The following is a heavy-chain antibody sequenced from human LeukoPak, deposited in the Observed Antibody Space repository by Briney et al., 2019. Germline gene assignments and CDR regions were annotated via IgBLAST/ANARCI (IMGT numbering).Heavy chain of an antibody. V-gene: IGHV3-11*01. D-gene: IGHD3-22*01. CDR2: ISSSGSTI. CDR3: ARDGTDYSDMSAYPLDY. CDR1: GFDFSNYY. Sequence: GGSLRLSCAASGFDFSNYYMSWVRQAPGKGLEWVSYISSSGSTIHYADSVKGRFTISRDNAKNSLYLQMNSLRAEDTAVYYCARDGTDYSDMSAYPLDYWGQGSPVTVSS. J-gene: IGHJ4*02.